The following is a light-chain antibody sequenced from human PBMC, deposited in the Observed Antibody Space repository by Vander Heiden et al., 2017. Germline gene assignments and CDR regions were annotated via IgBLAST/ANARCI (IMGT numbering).Light chain of an antibody. V-gene: IGLV2-11*01. CDR1: SSDVGGYNY. J-gene: IGLJ3*02. Sequence: QSALTQPRPVSGSPGQSVTISCTGTSSDVGGYNYVSWYQQHPGKAPKLMIYDVSKRPSGVPDRFSGSKSGNTASLNISGLQAEDEADYYCCSYAGSYTWVFGGGTKLTVL. CDR3: CSYAGSYTWV. CDR2: DVS.